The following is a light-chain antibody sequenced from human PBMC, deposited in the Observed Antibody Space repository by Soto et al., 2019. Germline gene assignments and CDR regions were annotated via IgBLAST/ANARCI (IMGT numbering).Light chain of an antibody. J-gene: IGKJ2*01. CDR3: QQYYSSHT. CDR2: WAS. V-gene: IGKV4-1*01. CDR1: QSVLYSSNNKNY. Sequence: DIVMTQSPDSLAVSLGERATINCKSSQSVLYSSNNKNYLAWYQQKPGQPPKLLIYWASTRESGVPDRFSGSGVWTDFTLTISGLQAEDGAVYYCQQYYSSHTFGQGTKVEIK.